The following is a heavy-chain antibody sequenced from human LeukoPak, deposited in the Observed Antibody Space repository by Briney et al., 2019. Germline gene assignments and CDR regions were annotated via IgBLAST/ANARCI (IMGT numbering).Heavy chain of an antibody. J-gene: IGHJ5*02. CDR1: GFTFSSYA. D-gene: IGHD2-2*01. Sequence: WGSLRLSCAASGFTFSSYAMHWVRQAPGKGLEYVSAFSSNGGSTYYANSVKGRFTISRDNSKNTLYLQMGSLRAEDMAVYYCARGALGYCSSTSCFATQFGAWGQGTLVT. CDR2: FSSNGGST. CDR3: ARGALGYCSSTSCFATQFGA. V-gene: IGHV3-64*01.